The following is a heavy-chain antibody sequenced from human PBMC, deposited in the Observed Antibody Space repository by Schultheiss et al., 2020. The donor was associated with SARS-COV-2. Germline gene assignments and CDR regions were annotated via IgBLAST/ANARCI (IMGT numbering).Heavy chain of an antibody. CDR3: AREYSSGPFDY. Sequence: GGSLRLSCAASGFTFSNYGMHWVRQAPGKGLEWVAVIWYDGSDKYYADSVKGRFTISRDNSKNTLFLQMNSLRAEDTAVYYCAREYSSGPFDYWGQGTLVTVSS. D-gene: IGHD6-19*01. CDR2: IWYDGSDK. V-gene: IGHV3-33*01. J-gene: IGHJ4*02. CDR1: GFTFSNYG.